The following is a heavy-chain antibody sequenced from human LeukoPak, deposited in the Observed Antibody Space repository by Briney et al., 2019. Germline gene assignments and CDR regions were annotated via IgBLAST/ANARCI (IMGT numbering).Heavy chain of an antibody. Sequence: ASVKVSCKASGYSLTGYYMHWLRQAPGQGLEWMGWINPNSGDTGYAQKFRGRVTMTRDMSISTIYMELTRLRSDDTALYYCARWDGYSSSPDYWGQGTLVTVSS. D-gene: IGHD6-13*01. CDR3: ARWDGYSSSPDY. V-gene: IGHV1-2*02. J-gene: IGHJ4*02. CDR1: GYSLTGYY. CDR2: INPNSGDT.